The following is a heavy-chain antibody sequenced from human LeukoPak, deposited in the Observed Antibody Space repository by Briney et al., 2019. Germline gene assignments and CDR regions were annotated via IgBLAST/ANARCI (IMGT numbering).Heavy chain of an antibody. D-gene: IGHD2-2*01. J-gene: IGHJ6*03. CDR1: GYSISSGYY. V-gene: IGHV4-38-2*02. CDR3: ARTTEGYCSSASCFGFSYSYYMDV. Sequence: SETLSLTCTVSGYSISSGYYWGWIRQPPGKGLEWIGSIYHSGSTYYNPSLKSRVTISVDTSKNQFSLKLSSVIAADTAVYYCARTTEGYCSSASCFGFSYSYYMDVWGKGTTVTISS. CDR2: IYHSGST.